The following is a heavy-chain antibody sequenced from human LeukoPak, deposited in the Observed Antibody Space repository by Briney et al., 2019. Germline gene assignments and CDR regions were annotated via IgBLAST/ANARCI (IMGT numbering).Heavy chain of an antibody. Sequence: GGSLRLSCAASGFTFRSYTMNWVRQAPGKGLEWVSSISSSSSSIYYADSVKGRFTISRDNAKKSLYLQMNSLRAEDTAMYYCARGFSTSTSCYGSYWGQRTLVTVSS. D-gene: IGHD2-2*01. CDR1: GFTFRSYT. V-gene: IGHV3-21*01. J-gene: IGHJ4*02. CDR3: ARGFSTSTSCYGSY. CDR2: ISSSSSSI.